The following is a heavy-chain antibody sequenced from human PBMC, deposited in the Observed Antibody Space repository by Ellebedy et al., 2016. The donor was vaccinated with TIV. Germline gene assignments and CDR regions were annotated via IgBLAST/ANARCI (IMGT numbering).Heavy chain of an antibody. Sequence: GESLKISCAASGFTFSNYGMHWVRQAPGKGLEWVAVISYDGSNKYYADSVKGRFTISRDNSKNTLYLQMNSLRAEDTAVYYCARSLYDYVWGSYRPTLGYWGQGTLVTVSS. D-gene: IGHD3-16*02. CDR3: ARSLYDYVWGSYRPTLGY. CDR1: GFTFSNYG. CDR2: ISYDGSNK. J-gene: IGHJ4*02. V-gene: IGHV3-30*03.